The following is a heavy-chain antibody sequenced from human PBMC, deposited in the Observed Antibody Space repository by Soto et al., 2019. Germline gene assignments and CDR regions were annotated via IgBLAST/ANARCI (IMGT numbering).Heavy chain of an antibody. CDR2: ISSSNSYI. CDR1: GFTFSTYS. V-gene: IGHV3-21*01. CDR3: ARAQGSGYPGDGAFDI. J-gene: IGHJ3*02. D-gene: IGHD5-12*01. Sequence: EVQLVESGGGLVKPGGSLRLSCAASGFTFSTYSMNWVRQAPGKGLEWVSSISSSNSYIYYGDSVKGRFTISRDNAKNSLYLQMNRLRAEDTAVYYCARAQGSGYPGDGAFDIWGQGTMVTVSS.